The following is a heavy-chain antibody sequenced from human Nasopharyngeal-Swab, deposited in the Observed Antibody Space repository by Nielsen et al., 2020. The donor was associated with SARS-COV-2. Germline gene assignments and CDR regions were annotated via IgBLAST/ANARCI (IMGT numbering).Heavy chain of an antibody. CDR1: GFTFSSYD. D-gene: IGHD4-17*01. V-gene: IGHV3-13*04. J-gene: IGHJ4*02. CDR3: ARSVGDYGDLYFDY. Sequence: GESLKISCAASGFTFSSYDMHWVRQATGKGLEWASAIGTAGDTYYPGSVKGRFTISRENAKNSLYLQMNSLRAGDTAVYYCARSVGDYGDLYFDYWGQGTLVTVSS. CDR2: IGTAGDT.